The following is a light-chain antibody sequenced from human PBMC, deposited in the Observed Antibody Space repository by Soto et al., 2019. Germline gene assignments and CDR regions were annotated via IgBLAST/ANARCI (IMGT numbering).Light chain of an antibody. Sequence: QSVLTQPASVSGSPGQSITISCTGTSTDVGAYNYVSWYQQHPGKAPKLMIYDVNIRPAGVANRFSGSKSGNTASLTISGLQGEDEGDYCCTSWTTSSTMKFGGGTKLTVL. CDR2: DVN. CDR3: TSWTTSSTMK. V-gene: IGLV2-14*01. J-gene: IGLJ2*01. CDR1: STDVGAYNY.